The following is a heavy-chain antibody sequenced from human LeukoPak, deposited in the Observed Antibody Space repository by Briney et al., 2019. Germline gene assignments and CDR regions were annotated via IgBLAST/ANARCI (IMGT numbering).Heavy chain of an antibody. CDR1: GYSFTSYW. J-gene: IGHJ4*02. V-gene: IGHV5-51*01. CDR3: ARGSVRYRDFDY. CDR2: IYPGDSDT. D-gene: IGHD3-9*01. Sequence: GESLKISCKGSGYSFTSYWIAWVGQIPGKGLDGMGIIYPGDSDTRYSPSFQVQVTISADKSISTAYLQWSSLKASDTAMYYCARGSVRYRDFDYWGQGTLVTVSS.